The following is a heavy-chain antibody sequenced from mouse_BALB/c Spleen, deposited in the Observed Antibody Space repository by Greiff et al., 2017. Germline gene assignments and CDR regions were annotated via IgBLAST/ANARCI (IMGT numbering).Heavy chain of an antibody. CDR1: GYTFTDYV. V-gene: IGHV1-81*01. CDR3: AKTGTWFAY. D-gene: IGHD4-1*01. J-gene: IGHJ3*01. CDR2: IYPGSGST. Sequence: QVQLQQSGPELVKPGASVKMSCKASGYTFTDYVISWVKQRTGQGLELIGEIYPGSGSTYYNEKFKGKATLTADKSSNTAYMQLSSLTSEDSAVYFCAKTGTWFAYWGQGTLVTVSA.